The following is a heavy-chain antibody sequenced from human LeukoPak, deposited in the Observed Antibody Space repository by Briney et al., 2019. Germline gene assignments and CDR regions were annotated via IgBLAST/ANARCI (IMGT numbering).Heavy chain of an antibody. CDR2: ISSYNGNT. V-gene: IGHV1-18*01. J-gene: IGHJ4*02. D-gene: IGHD7-27*01. CDR1: GYTFTSYG. CDR3: ARGPPNWGYDY. Sequence: ASVKVSCKASGYTFTSYGISWVRQAPGQGLEWMGWISSYNGNTNYAQKFQDRVTMTRNTSISTAYMGLSSLRSDDTAVYYCARGPPNWGYDYWGPGTLVTVSS.